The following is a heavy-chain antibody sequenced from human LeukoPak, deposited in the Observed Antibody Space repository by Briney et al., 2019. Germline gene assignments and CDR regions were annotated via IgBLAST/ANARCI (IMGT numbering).Heavy chain of an antibody. V-gene: IGHV1-46*01. J-gene: IGHJ6*02. CDR3: ARDRIAAAGTFHYYYYYGMDV. CDR2: INPSGGST. CDR1: GYTFTSYY. D-gene: IGHD6-13*01. Sequence: ASVKVSCKASGYTFTSYYMHWVRQAPAQGLEWMGIINPSGGSTSYAQKFQGRVTMTRDTSTSTVYMELSSLRSEDTAVYYCARDRIAAAGTFHYYYYYGMDVWGQGTTVTVSS.